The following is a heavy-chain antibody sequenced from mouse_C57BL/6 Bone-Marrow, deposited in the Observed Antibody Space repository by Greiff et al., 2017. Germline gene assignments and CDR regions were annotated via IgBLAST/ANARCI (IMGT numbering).Heavy chain of an antibody. Sequence: VQLKESGPSLVRPSQTLSLTCTVTGFSINSDCYWIWIRQFPGNKLEYIGYTFYSGITYYNPTLESRTYITRDPSKNQVSLKLSSVTTEDTATYYCARGPYYYAMDYWGQGTSVTVSS. CDR3: ARGPYYYAMDY. V-gene: IGHV3-3*01. CDR1: GFSINSDCY. J-gene: IGHJ4*01. CDR2: TFYSGIT.